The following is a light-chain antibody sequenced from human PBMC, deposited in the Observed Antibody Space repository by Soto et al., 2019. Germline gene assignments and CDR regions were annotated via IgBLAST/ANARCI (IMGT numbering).Light chain of an antibody. V-gene: IGKV1-39*01. J-gene: IGKJ5*01. CDR3: QHSYSMPIA. CDR1: QNIIRH. CDR2: AAS. Sequence: DIQMTQSPSSLSASVGDGVTFTCRASQNIIRHLNWYQHKPGRAPRLLIYAASTLQSGVPSRFTGSVSGTEFTLTISGLQPEDFATYYCQHSYSMPIAFGQGTRLEIK.